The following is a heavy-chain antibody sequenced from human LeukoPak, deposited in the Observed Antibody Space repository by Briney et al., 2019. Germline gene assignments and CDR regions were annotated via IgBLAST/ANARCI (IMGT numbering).Heavy chain of an antibody. J-gene: IGHJ3*02. CDR1: GYTFTGYY. D-gene: IGHD6-19*01. V-gene: IGHV1-2*02. Sequence: ASVRVSCKASGYTFTGYYMHWVRQAPGQGLEWMGWINPNSGGTNYAQKFQGRVTMTRDTSISTAYMELSRLRSDDTAVYYCARGRGRVAGTVKINDAFDIWAPGTMLTVSS. CDR2: INPNSGGT. CDR3: ARGRGRVAGTVKINDAFDI.